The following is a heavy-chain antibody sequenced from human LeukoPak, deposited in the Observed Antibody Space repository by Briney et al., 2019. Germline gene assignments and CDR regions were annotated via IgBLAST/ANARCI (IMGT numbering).Heavy chain of an antibody. D-gene: IGHD3-10*01. CDR3: AKVGAYYGSGSGLA. CDR1: GFTFSSYA. V-gene: IGHV3-23*01. Sequence: PGGSLRLSCAASGFTFSSYAMSWVRQAPGKGLEWVSAISGSGGSTYYADSVKGRFTISRDNSKNTLYLQMNSLRAEDTAVYYCAKVGAYYGSGSGLAWGQGTLVTVSS. J-gene: IGHJ4*02. CDR2: ISGSGGST.